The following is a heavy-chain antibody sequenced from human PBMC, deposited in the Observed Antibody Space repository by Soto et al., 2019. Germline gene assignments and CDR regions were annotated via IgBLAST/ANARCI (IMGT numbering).Heavy chain of an antibody. D-gene: IGHD3-16*02. V-gene: IGHV4-31*03. CDR2: IYYSGST. Sequence: PSETLSLTCTVSGGSISSAGYYWSWIRQHPGKGLEWIGCIYYSGSTYYTPSLRSRVSISLDTSKNQFSLKLSSVTAADTAVYFFALGFRIADRHHFDYCGQRTLVTASS. J-gene: IGHJ4*02. CDR3: ALGFRIADRHHFDY. CDR1: GGSISSAGYY.